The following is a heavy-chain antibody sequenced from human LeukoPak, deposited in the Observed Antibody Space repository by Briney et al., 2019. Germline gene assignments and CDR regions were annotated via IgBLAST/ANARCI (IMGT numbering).Heavy chain of an antibody. D-gene: IGHD3-3*01. CDR2: ISGSGGST. J-gene: IGHJ4*02. Sequence: PGGSLRLSCAASGFTFSSYAMSWVRQAPGKGLGWDSAISGSGGSTYYADSVKGRFTISRDNSKNTLYLQMNSLRAEDTAVYYCAKDQMGLRFLEWLSPFDYWGQGTLVTVSS. V-gene: IGHV3-23*01. CDR3: AKDQMGLRFLEWLSPFDY. CDR1: GFTFSSYA.